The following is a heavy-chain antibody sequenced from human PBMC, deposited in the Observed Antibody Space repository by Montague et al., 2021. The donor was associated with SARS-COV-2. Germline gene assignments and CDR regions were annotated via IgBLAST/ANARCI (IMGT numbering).Heavy chain of an antibody. Sequence: SETLSLTYAVSGGSITGFSWSWVRQPAGKGLEWIGRVTTSGTTXXXPSXRSRVTMSVDTSKNQFSLNLNSVTAADTAIYYCARTPTRPLSLDSWGQGTLVTVSS. V-gene: IGHV4-4*07. CDR2: VTTSGTT. CDR3: ARTPTRPLSLDS. CDR1: GGSITGFS. J-gene: IGHJ4*02. D-gene: IGHD6-6*01.